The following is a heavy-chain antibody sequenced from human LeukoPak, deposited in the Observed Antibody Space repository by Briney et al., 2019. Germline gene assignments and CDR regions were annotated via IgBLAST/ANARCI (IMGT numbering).Heavy chain of an antibody. CDR3: ASRLSYGGNSRGAFDI. J-gene: IGHJ3*02. CDR2: ISGSGGST. Sequence: GGSLRLSCAASGFTFSSYAMSWVRQAPGKGLEWVSTISGSGGSTYYADSVKGRFTTSRDNSKNTLYLQMNSLRAEDTAVYYGASRLSYGGNSRGAFDIWGQGTMVTVSS. CDR1: GFTFSSYA. D-gene: IGHD4-23*01. V-gene: IGHV3-23*01.